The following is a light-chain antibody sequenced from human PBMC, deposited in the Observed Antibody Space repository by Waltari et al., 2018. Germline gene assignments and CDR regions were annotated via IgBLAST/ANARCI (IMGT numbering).Light chain of an antibody. V-gene: IGLV1-44*01. CDR2: TDN. J-gene: IGLJ3*02. Sequence: QSVLTQPPSASGTPGQRVTISCSGTSSNIGFNTVSWYQQVPGTAPKLLIYTDNQRPSGVPDRFSGSKSGSSASLAISGLQSEDEADYYCAGRDDSLNGWVFGGGTKVTVV. CDR1: SSNIGFNT. CDR3: AGRDDSLNGWV.